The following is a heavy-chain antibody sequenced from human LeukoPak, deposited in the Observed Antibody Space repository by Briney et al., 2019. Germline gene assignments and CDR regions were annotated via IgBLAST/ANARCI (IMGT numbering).Heavy chain of an antibody. CDR1: GGSISSSSYY. CDR3: ARGGRYCSGGSCYTYYYYYMDV. Sequence: SETLSLTCTVSGGSISSSSYYWGWIRQPPGKGLEWIGSIYYSGSTYYNPSLKRRVTISVDTSKNQFSLKLSSVTAADTAVYYCARGGRYCSGGSCYTYYYYYMDVWGKGTTVTVSS. V-gene: IGHV4-39*01. D-gene: IGHD2-15*01. J-gene: IGHJ6*03. CDR2: IYYSGST.